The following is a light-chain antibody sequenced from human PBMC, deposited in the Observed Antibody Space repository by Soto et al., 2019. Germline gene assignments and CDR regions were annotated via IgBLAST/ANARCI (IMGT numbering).Light chain of an antibody. CDR2: DAS. Sequence: IRMTQSPSSFSASTGDRVTITCRASQGISSYLAWYQQKPGKAPKLLIYDASTLERGVPSRFSGTGSGTEFTLTISSLQPDDFATYYCQQYYRSSITFGQGTRLEIK. J-gene: IGKJ5*01. CDR3: QQYYRSSIT. CDR1: QGISSY. V-gene: IGKV1-8*01.